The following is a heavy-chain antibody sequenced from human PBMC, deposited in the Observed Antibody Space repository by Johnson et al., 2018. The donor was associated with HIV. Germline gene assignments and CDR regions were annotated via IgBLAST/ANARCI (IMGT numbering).Heavy chain of an antibody. CDR2: IYSGGNT. CDR3: AKTDPAVTQEPFDI. CDR1: GLSVSYGY. J-gene: IGHJ3*02. D-gene: IGHD4-17*01. V-gene: IGHV3-53*01. Sequence: VQLVESGGGLIQPGGSLRLSCAASGLSVSYGYMTWVRQAPGKGLEWVSVIYSGGNTYYTDSVKGRFTISRDNSRKIVYLQMNSLRVTDTAVYYCAKTDPAVTQEPFDIWGQGTMVTVSS.